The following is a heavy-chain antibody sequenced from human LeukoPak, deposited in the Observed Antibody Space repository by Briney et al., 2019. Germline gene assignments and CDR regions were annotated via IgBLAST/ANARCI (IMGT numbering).Heavy chain of an antibody. V-gene: IGHV4-4*07. CDR2: IYASGST. J-gene: IGHJ4*02. CDR1: GASISSYY. D-gene: IGHD2/OR15-2a*01. Sequence: SETLSLTCSVSGASISSYYWNWIRQSAGKGLQWVGRIYASGSTNYNPSLKSRVTVSMDKSKNQFSLNLKSVTAADTAIYYCARDFYGDDGHHPFDYWGQGVLVTVPS. CDR3: ARDFYGDDGHHPFDY.